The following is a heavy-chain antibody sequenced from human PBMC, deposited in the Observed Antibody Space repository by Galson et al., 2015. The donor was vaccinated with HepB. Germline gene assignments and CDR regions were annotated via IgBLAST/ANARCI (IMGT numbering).Heavy chain of an antibody. CDR2: IKQDGSEK. V-gene: IGHV3-7*03. CDR3: ARDQEVKAVAVTDY. CDR1: GFTFSSYW. Sequence: SLRLSCAASGFTFSSYWMSWVRQAPGKGLEWVANIKQDGSEKYYVDSVKGRFTISRDNAKNSLYLQMNSLRAEDTAVYYCARDQEVKAVAVTDYWGQGTLVTVSS. D-gene: IGHD6-19*01. J-gene: IGHJ4*02.